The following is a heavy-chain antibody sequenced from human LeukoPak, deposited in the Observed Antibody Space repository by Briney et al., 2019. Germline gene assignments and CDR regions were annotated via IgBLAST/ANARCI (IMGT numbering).Heavy chain of an antibody. CDR1: GGSISSYY. J-gene: IGHJ4*02. CDR2: IHYSGST. V-gene: IGHV4-59*01. D-gene: IGHD6-13*01. Sequence: SETLSLTCTVSGGSISSYYWSWIRQPPGKGLEWIGYIHYSGSTNYNLSLKSRVTISVDTSKNQFSLKLGSVTAADTAVYYCARVLSAAGGTSFDCWGQGTLVTVSS. CDR3: ARVLSAAGGTSFDC.